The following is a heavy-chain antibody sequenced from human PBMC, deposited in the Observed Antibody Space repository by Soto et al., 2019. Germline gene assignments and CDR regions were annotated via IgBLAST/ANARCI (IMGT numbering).Heavy chain of an antibody. CDR3: ARSLLQGDF. D-gene: IGHD2-21*01. CDR1: GYIFIHYY. Sequence: QVQLVQSGAEVKKPGASVKVSCKASGYIFIHYYIHWVLQAPGQGLEWMAIINPNGGSTNYAQKFQGRVTVTSHTSTSTVSMELNSLGSDATAVYLCARSLLQGDFWGQGTLVTVSS. J-gene: IGHJ4*02. CDR2: INPNGGST. V-gene: IGHV1-46*01.